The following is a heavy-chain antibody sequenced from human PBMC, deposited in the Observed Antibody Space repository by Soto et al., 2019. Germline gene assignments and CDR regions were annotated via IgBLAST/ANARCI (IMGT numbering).Heavy chain of an antibody. CDR2: IWYDGSKK. V-gene: IGHV3-33*01. CDR3: ARDPGYSNYGFDY. Sequence: PGGSLRLSCVASGFTFSSHAMHWVRQAPGKGLEWVAVIWYDGSKKYYADSVKGRFTVARDDSKNTLYLQMNSLRVEDTAVYYCARDPGYSNYGFDYWGQGTLVTVSS. CDR1: GFTFSSHA. D-gene: IGHD5-12*01. J-gene: IGHJ4*02.